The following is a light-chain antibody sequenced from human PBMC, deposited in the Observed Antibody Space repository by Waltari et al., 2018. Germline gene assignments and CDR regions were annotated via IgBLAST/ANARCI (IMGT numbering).Light chain of an antibody. CDR3: QQYCTTPLT. Sequence: EIVMSQSPATLSVSPGERATLSCRASQSFDSNFVYKHRKPGQAPRFLFFGPSTRATGIPARFSGSGSGTELTLTISSLQSEDFAVYYCQQYCTTPLTFGGGTKVEIK. J-gene: IGKJ4*01. CDR1: QSFDSN. V-gene: IGKV3-15*01. CDR2: GPS.